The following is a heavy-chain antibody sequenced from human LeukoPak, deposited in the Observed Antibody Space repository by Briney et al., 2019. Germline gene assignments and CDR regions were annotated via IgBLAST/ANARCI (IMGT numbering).Heavy chain of an antibody. CDR2: IIPIFGIA. J-gene: IGHJ5*02. V-gene: IGHV1-69*04. D-gene: IGHD3-3*01. CDR1: GGTFSSYA. CDR3: ARVGRGSKRGYDFWSGYPNWFDP. Sequence: ASVKVSCKASGGTFSSYAISWVRQAPGQGLEWMGRIIPIFGIANYAQKFQGRATITADKSTSTAYMELSSLRSEDTAVYYCARVGRGSKRGYDFWSGYPNWFDPWGQGTLVTVSS.